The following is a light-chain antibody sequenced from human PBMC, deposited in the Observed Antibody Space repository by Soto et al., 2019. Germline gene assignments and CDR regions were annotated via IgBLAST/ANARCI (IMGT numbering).Light chain of an antibody. Sequence: DLQMTQSPSFVSASIGDRVTSTCRASQNIRFWLAWYQQKPGKAPKSLIRGASSLQPGVPSRFSGSASGTDYTLTITSLQPEDFATHYCQQAHSFPLTFGGGTKVDI. CDR3: QQAHSFPLT. CDR2: GAS. V-gene: IGKV1D-12*01. J-gene: IGKJ4*01. CDR1: QNIRFW.